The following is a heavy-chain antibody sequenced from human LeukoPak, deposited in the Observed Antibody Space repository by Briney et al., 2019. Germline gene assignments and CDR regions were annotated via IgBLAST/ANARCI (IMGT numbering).Heavy chain of an antibody. CDR3: VKDRDVVTGIIPDGLDM. Sequence: PGRSLRLSCVASGFTFDDYGMQWVRQAPGKGLEWVSGINWNSNSIVYADSVKGRFTISRDNGKNSLYLQMNSLRVEDTALYYCVKDRDVVTGIIPDGLDMWGQGTMVTVSS. CDR2: INWNSNSI. J-gene: IGHJ3*02. V-gene: IGHV3-9*01. CDR1: GFTFDDYG. D-gene: IGHD2-21*02.